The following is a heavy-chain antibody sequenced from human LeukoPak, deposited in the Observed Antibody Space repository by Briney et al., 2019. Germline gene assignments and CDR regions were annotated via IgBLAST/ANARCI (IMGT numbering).Heavy chain of an antibody. D-gene: IGHD3-22*01. V-gene: IGHV1-2*02. Sequence: GASVKVSCKASGYTXTGYYMHWVRQAPGQGLEWMGWINPNSGGTNYAQKFQGRVTMTRDTSISTAYMELSRLRSDDTAVYYCAIVEGGWDSSGYYFEYFQHWGQGTLVTVSS. J-gene: IGHJ1*01. CDR3: AIVEGGWDSSGYYFEYFQH. CDR1: GYTXTGYY. CDR2: INPNSGGT.